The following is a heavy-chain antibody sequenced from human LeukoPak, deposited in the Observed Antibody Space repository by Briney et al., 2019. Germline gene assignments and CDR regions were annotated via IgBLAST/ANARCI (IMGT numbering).Heavy chain of an antibody. CDR3: AREGSSGWYDY. V-gene: IGHV4-59*01. CDR2: IYYSGST. J-gene: IGHJ4*02. D-gene: IGHD6-19*01. Sequence: SQTLSLTCTVSGGSISSYYWSWIRQPPAKGLEWIGYIYYSGSTNYNPSLKSRVTISVDTSKNQFSLRLSSVTAADTAVYYCAREGSSGWYDYWGQGTLVTVSS. CDR1: GGSISSYY.